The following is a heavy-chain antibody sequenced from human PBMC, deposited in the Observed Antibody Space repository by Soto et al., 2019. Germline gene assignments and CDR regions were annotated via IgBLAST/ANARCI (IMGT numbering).Heavy chain of an antibody. J-gene: IGHJ6*02. V-gene: IGHV3-33*01. D-gene: IGHD2-21*02. CDR1: GFTFSSYG. Sequence: GGSLRLSCAASGFTFSSYGMHWVRQAPGKGLEWVAVIWYDGSNKYYADSVKGRFTISRDNSKNTLYLQMNSLRAEDTAVYYCARDSVTNYYGMDVWGQGTTVTVSS. CDR3: ARDSVTNYYGMDV. CDR2: IWYDGSNK.